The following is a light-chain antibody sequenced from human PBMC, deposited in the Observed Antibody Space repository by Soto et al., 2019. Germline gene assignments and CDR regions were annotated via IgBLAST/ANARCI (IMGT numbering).Light chain of an antibody. Sequence: EIVLTRSPATLSLSPGERATLSCRASQSVSSYLAWYQQKPGQAPRLLIYDASNRATGIPARFSGSGSGTDFTLTISSLEPEDFAVYYCQQRSNWPPEGTFGQGTKVEIK. CDR3: QQRSNWPPEGT. V-gene: IGKV3-11*01. J-gene: IGKJ1*01. CDR2: DAS. CDR1: QSVSSY.